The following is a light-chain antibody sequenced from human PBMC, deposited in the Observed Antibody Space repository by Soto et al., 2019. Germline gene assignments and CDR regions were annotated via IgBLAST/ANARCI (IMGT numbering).Light chain of an antibody. Sequence: AIQMTQSPSSLSASVGDSITITCRASQDIRSDLGWYQQKPGRAPKLLIYDASSLQGGVPSRFSGSGSGTDFTLTISSLQPGDFATYYCLQDYDYLWTFGQGTKVDIK. CDR2: DAS. CDR1: QDIRSD. CDR3: LQDYDYLWT. J-gene: IGKJ1*01. V-gene: IGKV1-6*01.